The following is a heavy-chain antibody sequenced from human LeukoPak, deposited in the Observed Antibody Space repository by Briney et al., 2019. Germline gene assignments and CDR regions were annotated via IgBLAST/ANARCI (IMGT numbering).Heavy chain of an antibody. V-gene: IGHV3-21*04. Sequence: SGGSLRLSCEASGFSLSISGMNWVRQAPGKGLEYVSSITGSSSYIYYADSVKGRFTISRDNAKNSLYLQMNSLRDEDTAVYYCARGGTHGDYVGYWGQGTLVTVSS. CDR2: ITGSSSYI. CDR1: GFSLSISG. J-gene: IGHJ4*02. D-gene: IGHD1-7*01. CDR3: ARGGTHGDYVGY.